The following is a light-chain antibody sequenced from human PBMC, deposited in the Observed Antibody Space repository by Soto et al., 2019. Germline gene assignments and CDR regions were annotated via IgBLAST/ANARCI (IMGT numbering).Light chain of an antibody. V-gene: IGLV2-14*01. CDR1: SRDVGGYNY. Sequence: QSALTQPASVSGSPGQSITISCTGTSRDVGGYNYVSWYQQHPVKAPKLMIYDVSNRPSGVSNRFSGSKSGNTASLTISGLQAEDEADYYCSSYTSSSTLVVFGGGTKVTVL. J-gene: IGLJ2*01. CDR2: DVS. CDR3: SSYTSSSTLVV.